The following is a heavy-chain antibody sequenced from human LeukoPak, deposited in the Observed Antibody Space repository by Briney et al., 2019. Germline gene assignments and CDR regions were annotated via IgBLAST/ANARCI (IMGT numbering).Heavy chain of an antibody. CDR2: ISGSGGST. CDR1: GFTFSSYA. V-gene: IGHV3-23*01. Sequence: GGSLRLFCAASGFTFSSYAMSWVRQAPGKGLEWVSAISGSGGSTYYADSVKGRFTISSDNSKNTLYLQMNSLKAEDTAVYYCARQPYMLGAYYFDYWGQGTLVTVSS. CDR3: ARQPYMLGAYYFDY. D-gene: IGHD1-26*01. J-gene: IGHJ4*02.